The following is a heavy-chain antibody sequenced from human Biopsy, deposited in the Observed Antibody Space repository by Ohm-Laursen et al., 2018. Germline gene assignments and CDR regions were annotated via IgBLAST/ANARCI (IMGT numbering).Heavy chain of an antibody. V-gene: IGHV4-39*01. CDR3: ARHPTGFWFDP. CDR2: IFYGGIT. CDR1: GGSISSETNY. Sequence: SETLPLTWAVSGGSISSETNYWGWIRQPPGKRLEWIGSIFYGGITYYNPSLKSRVTISVDTSKNQFSLNLSSVTGADTAVYYCARHPTGFWFDPWGQGTLVTVSS. J-gene: IGHJ5*02.